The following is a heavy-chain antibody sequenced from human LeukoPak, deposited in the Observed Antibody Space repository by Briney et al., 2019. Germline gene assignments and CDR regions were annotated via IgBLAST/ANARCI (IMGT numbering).Heavy chain of an antibody. J-gene: IGHJ4*02. Sequence: PSQTLSPTCTVSGGSISSGDYYWSWIRQPPGKGLEWIGYIYYSGSTYYNPSLKSRVTISVDTSKNQFSLKLSSVTAADTAVYYCARGYDSSGYLYYWGQGTLVTVSS. D-gene: IGHD3-22*01. CDR3: ARGYDSSGYLYY. CDR2: IYYSGST. V-gene: IGHV4-30-4*08. CDR1: GGSISSGDYY.